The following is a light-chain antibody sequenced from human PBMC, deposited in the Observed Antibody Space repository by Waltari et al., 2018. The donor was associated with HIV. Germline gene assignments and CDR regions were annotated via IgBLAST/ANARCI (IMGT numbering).Light chain of an antibody. V-gene: IGLV6-57*04. Sequence: FMLTQPHSVSESPGKTVTISCTRSSGNIASYYVQWYQQRPDSAPTTVIYEDNKRPSGVPDRFSGSIDSSSNSASLTISGLKTEDEADYYCQSYYLTNVVFGGGTKLTVL. CDR3: QSYYLTNVV. J-gene: IGLJ2*01. CDR1: SGNIASYY. CDR2: EDN.